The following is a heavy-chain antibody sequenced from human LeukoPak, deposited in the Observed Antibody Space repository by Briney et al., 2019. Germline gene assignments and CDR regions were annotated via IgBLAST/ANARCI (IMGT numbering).Heavy chain of an antibody. CDR2: ICYSGST. D-gene: IGHD3-22*01. CDR1: GGSIRSSNYY. V-gene: IGHV4-39*01. Sequence: PSETLSLTCNVLGGSIRSSNYYWGWIRQPPGKGLEWIGSICYSGSTYYNPSLKGRITMYVDTSNNQFSLKLTSATATDTAVYYCARLFYYDSSGSPSWGQGTLVTVSS. CDR3: ARLFYYDSSGSPS. J-gene: IGHJ5*02.